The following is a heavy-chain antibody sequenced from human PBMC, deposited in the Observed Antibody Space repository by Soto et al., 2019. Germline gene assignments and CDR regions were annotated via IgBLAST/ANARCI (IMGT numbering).Heavy chain of an antibody. D-gene: IGHD4-17*01. J-gene: IGHJ4*02. CDR3: ATGDGDYVTSDY. V-gene: IGHV1-24*01. Sequence: QVQLVQYGAEVKKPGASVKVSCKVSGYTLTELSMHWVRQAPGKGLEWMGGFDPEDGETIYAQKFQGRVTMTEDKSTDTAYMELSSLRSEDTSVYYCATGDGDYVTSDYCGQGTLVTVSS. CDR2: FDPEDGET. CDR1: GYTLTELS.